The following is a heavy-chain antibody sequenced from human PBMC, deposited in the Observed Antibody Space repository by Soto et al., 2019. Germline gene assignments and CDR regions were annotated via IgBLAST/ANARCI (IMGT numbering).Heavy chain of an antibody. CDR1: GGSISGHY. J-gene: IGHJ4*02. CDR2: IFYSGST. V-gene: IGHV4-59*11. Sequence: SETLSLTCSVSGGSISGHYRTWIRQSPGKGLEWIGYIFYSGSTNYNPSLKSRVTISVDTSKNQFSLKMSSVTAADTAVYYCARVGSSGWSPDYWGRGTLVTVSS. D-gene: IGHD6-19*01. CDR3: ARVGSSGWSPDY.